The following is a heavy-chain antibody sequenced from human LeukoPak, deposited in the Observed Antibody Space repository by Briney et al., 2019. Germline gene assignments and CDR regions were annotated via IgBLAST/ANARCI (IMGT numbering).Heavy chain of an antibody. CDR1: GYTFTGYY. D-gene: IGHD3-22*01. J-gene: IGHJ4*02. CDR3: ARDPPLYDSSVYPNHY. CDR2: INPNSGGT. Sequence: ASVKVSCKASGYTFTGYYMHWVRQAPGQGLEWMGWINPNSGGTNYAQKFQGRVTMTRDTSISTAYMELSRLRSDDTAVYYCARDPPLYDSSVYPNHYWGQGTLVTVSS. V-gene: IGHV1-2*02.